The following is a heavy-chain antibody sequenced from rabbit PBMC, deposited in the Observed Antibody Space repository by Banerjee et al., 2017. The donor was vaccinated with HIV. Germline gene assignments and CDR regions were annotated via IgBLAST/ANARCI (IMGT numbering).Heavy chain of an antibody. CDR1: GFSFSSSYW. J-gene: IGHJ4*01. CDR2: IYTDSGST. CDR3: ARGGSAAAFNL. V-gene: IGHV1S45*01. Sequence: QEQLEESGGDLVKPEGSLTLTCTASGFSFSSSYWICWVRQAPGKGLEWIGCIYTDSGSTYYANWAKGRFTISETSSTTVTLRMTSLTAADTATHFCARGGSAAAFNLWGPGTLVTVS. D-gene: IGHD4-2*01.